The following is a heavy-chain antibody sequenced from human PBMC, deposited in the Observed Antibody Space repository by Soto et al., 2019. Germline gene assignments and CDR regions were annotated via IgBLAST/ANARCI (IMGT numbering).Heavy chain of an antibody. CDR3: ARSPRSSPYFDY. J-gene: IGHJ4*02. CDR2: IYPGDYET. V-gene: IGHV5-51*01. CDR1: GDTFSNFW. D-gene: IGHD6-13*01. Sequence: GESLKISCPCSGDTFSNFWIAWVRQLPGKGLEWMGIIYPGDYETRYSPSFHGKVTISADRSIGTAYLQWSSLEASDSAFYFCARSPRSSPYFDYWGQGALVTVSS.